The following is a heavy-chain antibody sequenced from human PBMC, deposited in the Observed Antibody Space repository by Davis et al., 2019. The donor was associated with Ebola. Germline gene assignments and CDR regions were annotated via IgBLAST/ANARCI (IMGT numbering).Heavy chain of an antibody. CDR1: GGTFSSYA. V-gene: IGHV1-69*13. J-gene: IGHJ3*02. Sequence: SVKVSCKASGGTFSSYAISWVRQAPGQGLEWMGGIIPIFGTANYAQKFQGRVTITADESTSTAYMELSSLRFEDTAVYYCASPYTSDAFDIWGQGTMVTVSS. CDR3: ASPYTSDAFDI. CDR2: IIPIFGTA. D-gene: IGHD5-18*01.